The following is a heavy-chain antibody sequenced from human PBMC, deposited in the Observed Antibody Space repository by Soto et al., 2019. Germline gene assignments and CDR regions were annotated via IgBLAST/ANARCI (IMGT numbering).Heavy chain of an antibody. CDR3: ARGLAAAGPIASDYYNYGMDV. D-gene: IGHD6-13*01. V-gene: IGHV1-2*04. CDR2: INPNSGGT. CDR1: GYTFTGYY. Sequence: QVQLVQSGAEVKKPGASVKVSCKASGYTFTGYYMHWVRQAPGQGLEWMGWINPNSGGTNYAQKFQGWVTMTRDTSFSTAYMELSRLRSDDTAVYYCARGLAAAGPIASDYYNYGMDVWGQGTTVTVSS. J-gene: IGHJ6*02.